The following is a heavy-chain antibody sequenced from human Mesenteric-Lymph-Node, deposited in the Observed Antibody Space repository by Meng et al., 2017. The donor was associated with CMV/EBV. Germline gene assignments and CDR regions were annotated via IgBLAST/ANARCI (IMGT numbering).Heavy chain of an antibody. Sequence: GGSLRLSCAASGFTFNSYIINWVRQAPGKGLEWVSSISSGSSYIYYADSVKGRFTISRDNAKNSLYLQMNSLRAEDTAVYYCARDGSSSSLDYWGQGTLVTVSS. J-gene: IGHJ4*02. V-gene: IGHV3-21*01. D-gene: IGHD6-13*01. CDR3: ARDGSSSSLDY. CDR1: GFTFNSYI. CDR2: ISSGSSYI.